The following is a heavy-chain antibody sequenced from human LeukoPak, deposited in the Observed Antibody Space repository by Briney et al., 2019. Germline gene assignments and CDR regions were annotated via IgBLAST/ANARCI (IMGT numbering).Heavy chain of an antibody. D-gene: IGHD3-22*01. CDR3: ARDRDYHDDRTDYYYDAFDI. Sequence: GGSLRLSCAGSGFTFSNYWMTWVRQAPGKGLEWVANVKQDESEKHYVDSVKGRFTISRDNAKSSLYLRMDSLRVEDTAVYYCARDRDYHDDRTDYYYDAFDIWGQETTVTVSS. CDR2: VKQDESEK. V-gene: IGHV3-7*01. CDR1: GFTFSNYW. J-gene: IGHJ3*02.